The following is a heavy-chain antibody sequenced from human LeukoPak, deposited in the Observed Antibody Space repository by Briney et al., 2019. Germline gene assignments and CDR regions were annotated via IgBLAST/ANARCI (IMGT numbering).Heavy chain of an antibody. CDR3: ASCSSVAGEGYYFDY. V-gene: IGHV4-38-2*01. J-gene: IGHJ4*02. Sequence: SETLSLTCAVSGYSISSGYYWGWIRQPPGKGLEWIGSIYHSGSTYYNPSLKSRVTISVDTSKNQFSLKLSSVTAADTAVYYCASCSSVAGEGYYFDYWGQGTLVTVSS. CDR2: IYHSGST. D-gene: IGHD6-19*01. CDR1: GYSISSGYY.